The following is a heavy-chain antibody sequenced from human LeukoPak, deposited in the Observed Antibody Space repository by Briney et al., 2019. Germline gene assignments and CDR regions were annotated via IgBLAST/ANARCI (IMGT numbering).Heavy chain of an antibody. J-gene: IGHJ6*03. Sequence: AGGSLRLSCAASGFTFDDYGMSWVRQAPGKGLEWVSGINWNGGSTGYADSVKGRFTISRDNAKNSLYLQMNSLRAEDTAVYYCARHGSPYYYYYYMDVWGKGTTVTVSS. CDR1: GFTFDDYG. CDR2: INWNGGST. V-gene: IGHV3-20*04. CDR3: ARHGSPYYYYYYMDV.